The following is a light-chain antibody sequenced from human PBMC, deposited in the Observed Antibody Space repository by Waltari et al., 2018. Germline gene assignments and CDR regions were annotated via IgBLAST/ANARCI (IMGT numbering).Light chain of an antibody. J-gene: IGKJ3*01. Sequence: TINCKSSQSVLYSSTNKNYLAWYQQKPGQPPKLLIYWASIRESGVPDRFSGSGSGTDFTLTISSLQAEDVAVYYCQQYYSAPPTFGPGTKVDI. CDR2: WAS. CDR1: QSVLYSSTNKNY. CDR3: QQYYSAPPT. V-gene: IGKV4-1*01.